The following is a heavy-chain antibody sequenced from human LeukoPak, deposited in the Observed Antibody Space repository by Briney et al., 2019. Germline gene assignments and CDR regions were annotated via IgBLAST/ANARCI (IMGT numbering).Heavy chain of an antibody. Sequence: PSETLSLTCAVYGGSFSGYYWSWIRQPPGKGLEWIGEINHSGSTNYNPSLKSRVTISVDTSKNQFSLKLSSVTAADTAVYYCARGSSSWYSRWFDPWGQGTLVTVSS. CDR2: INHSGST. CDR3: ARGSSSWYSRWFDP. CDR1: GGSFSGYY. J-gene: IGHJ5*02. D-gene: IGHD6-13*01. V-gene: IGHV4-34*01.